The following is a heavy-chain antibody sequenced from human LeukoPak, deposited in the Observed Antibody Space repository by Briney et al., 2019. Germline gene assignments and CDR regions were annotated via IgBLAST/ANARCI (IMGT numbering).Heavy chain of an antibody. Sequence: SETLSLTCSVSGGSVSTSSYYWDCIRQPPGKGLEWIGNIFSGSTYYNPSLKSRVTISVDTSNNRFSLILNSVTAADTAVYYCARKQVATSFRDYWGQGTLVTVSS. CDR3: ARKQVATSFRDY. CDR1: GGSVSTSSYY. J-gene: IGHJ4*02. V-gene: IGHV4-39*01. CDR2: IFSGST. D-gene: IGHD5-24*01.